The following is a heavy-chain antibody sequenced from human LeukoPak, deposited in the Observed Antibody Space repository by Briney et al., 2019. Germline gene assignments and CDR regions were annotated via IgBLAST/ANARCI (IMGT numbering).Heavy chain of an antibody. J-gene: IGHJ4*02. D-gene: IGHD2-2*01. CDR1: GGSVSSGSYY. V-gene: IGHV4-61*01. Sequence: SETLSLTCTVSGGSVSSGSYYWSWIRQPPGKGLEWIGYIYYSGSTNYNPSLKSRVTISVDTSKNQFSLKLSSVTAADTAVYYCARGLGYCSSTSCYPYFDYWGQGTLVTVSS. CDR3: ARGLGYCSSTSCYPYFDY. CDR2: IYYSGST.